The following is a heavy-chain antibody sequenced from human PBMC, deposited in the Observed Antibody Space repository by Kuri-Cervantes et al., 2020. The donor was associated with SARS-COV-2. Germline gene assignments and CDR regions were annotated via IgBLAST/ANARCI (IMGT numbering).Heavy chain of an antibody. V-gene: IGHV4-34*01. Sequence: SETLSLTCAVYGGSFSGYYWNWIRQSPGKGLEWIGEVNHRGSTNYNPSLKSRVTISVDTSKNQFSLKLSSVTAADTAVYYCARPGGFLDVWGKGTTVTVSS. CDR2: VNHRGST. CDR3: ARPGGFLDV. J-gene: IGHJ6*04. D-gene: IGHD4-23*01. CDR1: GGSFSGYY.